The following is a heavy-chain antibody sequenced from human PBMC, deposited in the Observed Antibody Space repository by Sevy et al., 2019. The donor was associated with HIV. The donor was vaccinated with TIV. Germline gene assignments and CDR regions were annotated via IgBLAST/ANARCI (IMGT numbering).Heavy chain of an antibody. CDR1: GFTFITYT. V-gene: IGHV3-21*01. J-gene: IGHJ3*02. CDR2: IGISSSYI. D-gene: IGHD3-22*01. CDR3: ARANLDSSGSYDAFDI. Sequence: GGSLRLSCAASGFTFITYTMNWVRQAPGKGLEWVSSIGISSSYIYYADSVKGRFTISRDNAKNSLYLQMNSLKAEDMAVYDCARANLDSSGSYDAFDIWGQGTIVTVSS.